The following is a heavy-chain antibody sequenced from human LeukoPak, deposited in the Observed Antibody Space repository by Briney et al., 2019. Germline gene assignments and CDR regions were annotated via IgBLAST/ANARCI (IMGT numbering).Heavy chain of an antibody. J-gene: IGHJ4*02. V-gene: IGHV3-23*01. CDR2: ICGSGGST. CDR1: GFTFSSYA. Sequence: PGGSLRLSCAASGFTFSSYAMSWVRRAPGKGLEWVSAICGSGGSTYYADSVKGRFTIYRDNSKNSLYLQMNRLRAEDTAIYYCAKDRRNTFDYWGQGTLVTVSS. CDR3: AKDRRNTFDY.